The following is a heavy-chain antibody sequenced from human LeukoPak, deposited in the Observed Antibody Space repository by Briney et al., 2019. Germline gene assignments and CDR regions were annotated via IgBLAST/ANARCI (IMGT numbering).Heavy chain of an antibody. D-gene: IGHD5-18*01. J-gene: IGHJ6*02. V-gene: IGHV1-3*01. CDR1: GYTFTIYT. CDR2: INAGSGDT. CDR3: ARDGYSYGDYGMDV. Sequence: ASVKVSCKAYGYTFTIYTIHWVRQAPGQRLEWMGWINAGSGDTKYSQKFQGTVTITRDTSTSTAYMELSSLRSEDTAVYYCARDGYSYGDYGMDVWGQGTTVTVSS.